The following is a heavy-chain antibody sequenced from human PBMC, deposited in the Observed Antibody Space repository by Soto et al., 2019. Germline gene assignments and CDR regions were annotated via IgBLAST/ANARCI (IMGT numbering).Heavy chain of an antibody. Sequence: QVQLVESGGGVVQPGRSLRLSCAASGFTFSSYAMHWVRQAPGKGLEWVAVISYDGSNKYYADSVKGRFTISRDNSKNALYLQINSLRAEDTAVYYCARVSIAAAGVGRDYCYYGMDVWGQGTTVTVSS. CDR2: ISYDGSNK. CDR3: ARVSIAAAGVGRDYCYYGMDV. V-gene: IGHV3-30-3*01. CDR1: GFTFSSYA. J-gene: IGHJ6*02. D-gene: IGHD6-13*01.